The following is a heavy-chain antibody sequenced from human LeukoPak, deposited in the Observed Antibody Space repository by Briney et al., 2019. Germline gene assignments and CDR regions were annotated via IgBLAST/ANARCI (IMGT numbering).Heavy chain of an antibody. CDR3: ARESSSWSYYYYGMDV. J-gene: IGHJ6*02. CDR2: ISYDGSNK. Sequence: GGSLRLSCAASGFTFSSYAMHWVRQAPGKGLEWVAVISYDGSNKYYADSVKGRFTISRDNSKNTLYLQMNSLRAEDTAVYYCARESSSWSYYYYGMDVWGQGTTVTVSS. V-gene: IGHV3-30-3*01. CDR1: GFTFSSYA. D-gene: IGHD6-13*01.